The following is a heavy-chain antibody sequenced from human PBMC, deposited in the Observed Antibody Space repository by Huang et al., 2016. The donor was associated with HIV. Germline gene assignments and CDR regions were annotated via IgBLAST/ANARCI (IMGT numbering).Heavy chain of an antibody. CDR1: GGTFSSCG. CDR2: FIPIFVTP. Sequence: QVQLVQSGAEVKKPGSSVKVSCRASGGTFSSCGISWVRQAPGQGLEWMGGFIPIFVTPNYAQKFQGRVTMTADESTSTAYMELSRLRSEDTAVYYCARWEAAADNNWFDPWGQGTLVTVSS. V-gene: IGHV1-69*01. J-gene: IGHJ5*02. D-gene: IGHD6-13*01. CDR3: ARWEAAADNNWFDP.